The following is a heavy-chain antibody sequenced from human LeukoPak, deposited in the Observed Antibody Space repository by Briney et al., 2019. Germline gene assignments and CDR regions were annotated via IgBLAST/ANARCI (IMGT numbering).Heavy chain of an antibody. D-gene: IGHD5-24*01. Sequence: GGSLRLSCTASGFTFGDYAMSWVRQAPGKGLEWVGFIRSKAYGGTTEYAASVKGRFTISRDDSKSIPYLQMNSLKTEDTAVYYCTREGMSKLMATMDAFDIWGQGTMVTVSS. CDR2: IRSKAYGGTT. V-gene: IGHV3-49*04. J-gene: IGHJ3*02. CDR3: TREGMSKLMATMDAFDI. CDR1: GFTFGDYA.